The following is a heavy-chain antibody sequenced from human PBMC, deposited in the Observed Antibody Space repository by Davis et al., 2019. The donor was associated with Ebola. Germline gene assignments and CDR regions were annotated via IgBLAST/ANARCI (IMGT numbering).Heavy chain of an antibody. CDR1: GFTFSGYW. Sequence: PGGSLRLSCAASGFTFSGYWMHWFRQAPGKGLVWVSRIKGDGSIIEYADSVKGRFTISRDNAKNTLYLQMNSLRAEDTAVYYCARDYWGSGDYWGQGTLVTVSS. CDR3: ARDYWGSGDY. D-gene: IGHD7-27*01. V-gene: IGHV3-74*03. CDR2: IKGDGSII. J-gene: IGHJ4*02.